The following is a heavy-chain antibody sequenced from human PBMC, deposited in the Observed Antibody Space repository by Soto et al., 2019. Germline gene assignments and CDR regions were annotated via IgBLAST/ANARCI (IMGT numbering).Heavy chain of an antibody. V-gene: IGHV3-7*01. Sequence: GSLRLSCTASGFTFSNYVMSWVRQAPGKGLEWVANKKQDGSVKYYVDSVKGRFTISRDNAKNSVYLQMNSLRVEDTAVYYCARIGYSSSSNDYWGQGTLVTVSS. D-gene: IGHD2-2*03. CDR1: GFTFSNYV. CDR3: ARIGYSSSSNDY. J-gene: IGHJ4*02. CDR2: KKQDGSVK.